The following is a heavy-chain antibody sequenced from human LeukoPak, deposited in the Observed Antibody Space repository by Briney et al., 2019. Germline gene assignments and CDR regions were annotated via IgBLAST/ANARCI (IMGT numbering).Heavy chain of an antibody. Sequence: GGSLRLSCEASGFTVSSNYMSWVRKAPGKGLEWVSVIYSGGSTYYADSVKGRFTISRDNSKNTLYLQMNSLRAEDTAVYYCARWYSSSWTGTNWFDPWGQGTLVTVSS. CDR2: IYSGGST. CDR3: ARWYSSSWTGTNWFDP. V-gene: IGHV3-53*01. J-gene: IGHJ5*02. CDR1: GFTVSSNY. D-gene: IGHD6-13*01.